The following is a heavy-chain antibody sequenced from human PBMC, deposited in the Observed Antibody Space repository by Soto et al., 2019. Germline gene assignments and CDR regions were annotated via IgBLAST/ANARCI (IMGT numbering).Heavy chain of an antibody. CDR3: ASQLINYGSGSYYKSPYSFDY. Sequence: SVKVSCKASGGTFSSYAISWVRQAPGQGLEWMGGIIPICGTANYAQKFQGRVTMTADASTSTVYMELSSLRSEDTAVYYCASQLINYGSGSYYKSPYSFDYWGQGTLVTVS. V-gene: IGHV1-69*13. CDR1: GGTFSSYA. D-gene: IGHD3-10*01. CDR2: IIPICGTA. J-gene: IGHJ4*02.